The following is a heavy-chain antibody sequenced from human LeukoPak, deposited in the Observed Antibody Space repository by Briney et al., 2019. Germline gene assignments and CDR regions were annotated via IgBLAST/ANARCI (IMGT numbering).Heavy chain of an antibody. J-gene: IGHJ4*02. CDR2: ISNEGSST. Sequence: GGSLRLSCAASGLTFSSYWMHWVRQAPGKGLVWVSRISNEGSSTNYADSAKGRFTVARDNAKNTLYLQMNSLRADETVVDYGVADIQLWSTAGDYWGQGTLVTVSS. V-gene: IGHV3-74*01. D-gene: IGHD5-18*01. CDR1: GLTFSSYW. CDR3: VADIQLWSTAGDY.